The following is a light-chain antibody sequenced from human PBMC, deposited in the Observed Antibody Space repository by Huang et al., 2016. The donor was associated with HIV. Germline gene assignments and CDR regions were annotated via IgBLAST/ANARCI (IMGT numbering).Light chain of an antibody. CDR1: QSVSSN. CDR2: GAS. J-gene: IGKJ3*01. V-gene: IGKV3-15*01. CDR3: QQNNNWPPLFT. Sequence: EIVMTQSPATLSASPGERATLSCRASQSVSSNLAWYQQKPGQAPRLRIYGASTRATGSPARFSGSGSGTEFTLTISSLQSEDFAVYYCQQNNNWPPLFTFGPGTKVDIK.